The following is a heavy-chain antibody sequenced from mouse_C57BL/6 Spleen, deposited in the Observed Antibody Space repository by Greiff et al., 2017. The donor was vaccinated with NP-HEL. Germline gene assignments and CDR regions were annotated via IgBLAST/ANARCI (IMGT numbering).Heavy chain of an antibody. D-gene: IGHD4-1*01. Sequence: QVQLKESGAELARPGASVKLSCKASGYTFTSYGISWVKQRTGQGLEWIGEIYPRSGNTYYNEKFKGKATLTADKSSSTAYMELRSLTSEDSAVYFCARLRDWDPYYFDYWGQGTTLTVSS. CDR1: GYTFTSYG. CDR2: IYPRSGNT. V-gene: IGHV1-81*01. CDR3: ARLRDWDPYYFDY. J-gene: IGHJ2*01.